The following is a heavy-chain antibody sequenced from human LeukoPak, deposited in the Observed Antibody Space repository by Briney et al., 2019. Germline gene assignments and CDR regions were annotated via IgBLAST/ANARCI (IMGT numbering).Heavy chain of an antibody. J-gene: IGHJ4*02. CDR1: GGTFSSYA. Sequence: SVKVSCKASGGTFSSYAISLVRQAPGQGLEWMGGIIPIFGTANYAQKFQGRVTITAYESTSTAYMELSSLRSEDTAVYYCATGNYYDFWRGYRYFDYWGQGTLVTVSS. CDR2: IIPIFGTA. CDR3: ATGNYYDFWRGYRYFDY. V-gene: IGHV1-69*01. D-gene: IGHD3-3*01.